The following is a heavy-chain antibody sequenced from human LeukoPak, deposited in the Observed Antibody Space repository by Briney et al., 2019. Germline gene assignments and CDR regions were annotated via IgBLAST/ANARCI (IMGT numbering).Heavy chain of an antibody. V-gene: IGHV3-11*04. D-gene: IGHD3-22*01. CDR2: ISGSGTTI. J-gene: IGHJ4*02. Sequence: GGSLRLSCAASGLTFSDYYMTWIRQAPGKGLEWVSSISGSGTTIYSADSVKGRFTVSRDNTKNSLFLHMNSLRAEDTAVYYCAIHITMIVVDPYFDYWGQGALVTVSS. CDR3: AIHITMIVVDPYFDY. CDR1: GLTFSDYY.